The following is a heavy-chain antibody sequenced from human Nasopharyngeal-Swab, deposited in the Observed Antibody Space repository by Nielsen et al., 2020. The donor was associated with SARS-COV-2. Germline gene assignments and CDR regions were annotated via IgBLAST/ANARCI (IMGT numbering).Heavy chain of an antibody. D-gene: IGHD3-10*01. CDR1: GGSVSSGSYY. Sequence: SETLSLTCTVSGGSVSSGSYYWSRNRQPPGKGLEWIGYIYYSGSTNYNPSLKSRVTISVDTSKNQFSLKLSSVTAADTAVYYCAREPSMVRGPFDPWGQGTLVTVSS. CDR2: IYYSGST. CDR3: AREPSMVRGPFDP. V-gene: IGHV4-61*01. J-gene: IGHJ5*02.